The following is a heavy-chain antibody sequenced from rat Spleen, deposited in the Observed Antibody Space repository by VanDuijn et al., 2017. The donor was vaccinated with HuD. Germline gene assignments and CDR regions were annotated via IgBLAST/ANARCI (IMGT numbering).Heavy chain of an antibody. CDR1: GFTFSNYD. CDR2: ISTGGGNT. CDR3: ARQETMMVAYYGGWYVDF. Sequence: EVQLVESGGGLVQPGRSLKLSCAASGFTFSNYDMAWVRQAPTKGLEWVASISTGGGNTYYRDSVKGRFTISRDNAKSTLYLQMDSLRSEDTATYYCARQETMMVAYYGGWYVDFWGPGTMVTVSS. J-gene: IGHJ1*01. D-gene: IGHD1-12*02. V-gene: IGHV5S23*01.